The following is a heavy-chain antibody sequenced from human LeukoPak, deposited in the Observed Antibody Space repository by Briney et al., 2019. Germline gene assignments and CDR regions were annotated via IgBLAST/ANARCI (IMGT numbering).Heavy chain of an antibody. CDR3: ARDVATTGWYTFDY. V-gene: IGHV6-1*01. D-gene: IGHD6-19*01. CDR2: TYYRSKWYS. Sequence: SQTLLVTCAISGDSVSSINGAWNWVRQSPSRGLEWLGRTYYRSKWYSDYAVPIQGRMSINPDTSKNQFTLHLFSVTPDDTAVYYCARDVATTGWYTFDYWGQGTRVTVSS. J-gene: IGHJ4*02. CDR1: GDSVSSINGA.